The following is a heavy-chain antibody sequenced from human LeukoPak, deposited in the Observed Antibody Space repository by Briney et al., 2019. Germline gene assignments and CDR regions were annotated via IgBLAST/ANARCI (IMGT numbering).Heavy chain of an antibody. CDR2: IHYSGTT. CDR3: ARAGCSGGSCYGSRGAFDI. J-gene: IGHJ3*02. CDR1: GGSISSSSYY. D-gene: IGHD2-15*01. Sequence: KPSETLSLTCTVYGGSISSSSYYWVWIRQPPGKGLEWIGSIHYSGTTYYNPSLKSRVTISVDTSKNQFSLKLSSVTAADTAVYYCARAGCSGGSCYGSRGAFDIWGQGTMVTVSS. V-gene: IGHV4-39*07.